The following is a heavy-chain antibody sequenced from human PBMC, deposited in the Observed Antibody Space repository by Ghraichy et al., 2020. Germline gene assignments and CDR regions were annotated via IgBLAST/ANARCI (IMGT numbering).Heavy chain of an antibody. CDR3: VKMGASGSYKWFDP. CDR2: IYYSGNT. V-gene: IGHV4-30-2*01. D-gene: IGHD3-10*01. Sequence: SETLSLTCVVSGGSIISGGFSWNWIRQPPGKGLEWIGYIYYSGNTYYNPSLKSRVTISVDRSKNQFSLKLRSPTAADTAVYYCVKMGASGSYKWFDPWGPGTLVTV. J-gene: IGHJ5*02. CDR1: GGSIISGGFS.